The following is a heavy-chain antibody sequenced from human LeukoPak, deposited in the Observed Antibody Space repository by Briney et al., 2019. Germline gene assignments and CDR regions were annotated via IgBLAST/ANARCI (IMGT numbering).Heavy chain of an antibody. J-gene: IGHJ4*02. CDR1: GGSFSGYH. Sequence: PSETLSLTCAVYGGSFSGYHWSWIRQPPGKGLEWIGEINHSGSTNYNPSLKSRVTISVDTSKNQFSLKLSSVTAADTAVYYCARGRTRGASDFNYWGQGTLVTVSS. D-gene: IGHD3-10*01. CDR2: INHSGST. CDR3: ARGRTRGASDFNY. V-gene: IGHV4-34*01.